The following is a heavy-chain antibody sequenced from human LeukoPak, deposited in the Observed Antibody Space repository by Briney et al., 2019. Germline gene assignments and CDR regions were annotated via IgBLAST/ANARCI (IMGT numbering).Heavy chain of an antibody. J-gene: IGHJ4*02. D-gene: IGHD3-3*01. CDR3: VGGGIGGITNH. CDR2: TKQDGSEK. Sequence: TGGSLRLSCAASELTSSTSWMSWVRQAPGKGLEWVAQTKQDGSEKYYVDSVKGRFTTSRDKNSLFLQMNSVRAEDTAVYYCVGGGIGGITNHWGRGTLVTVS. CDR1: ELTSSTSW. V-gene: IGHV3-7*01.